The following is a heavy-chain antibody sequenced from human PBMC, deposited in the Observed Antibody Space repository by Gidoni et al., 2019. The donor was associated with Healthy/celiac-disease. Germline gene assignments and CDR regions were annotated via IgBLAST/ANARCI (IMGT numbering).Heavy chain of an antibody. J-gene: IGHJ6*02. CDR3: ARGTYSSSSPSGYYYYGMDV. CDR1: GYSISSGYY. CDR2: IYHSGST. Sequence: QVQLQESGPGLVKPSETLSLTCAVSGYSISSGYYWGWIRQPPGKGLEWIGSIYHSGSTYYNPSLKSRVTISVDTSKNQFTLKLSSVTAADTAVYYCARGTYSSSSPSGYYYYGMDVWGQGTTVTVSS. D-gene: IGHD6-6*01. V-gene: IGHV4-38-2*01.